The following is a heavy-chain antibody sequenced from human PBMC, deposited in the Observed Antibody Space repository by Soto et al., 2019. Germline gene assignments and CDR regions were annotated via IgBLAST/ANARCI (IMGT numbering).Heavy chain of an antibody. V-gene: IGHV5-10-1*01. CDR3: ASTHYVWGSYRYTGVFDY. CDR2: IDPSDSYT. D-gene: IGHD3-16*02. Sequence: PGESLKISCKGSVYSFTSYWISWVRQMPGKGLEWMGRIDPSDSYTNYSPSFQGHVTISADKSISTAYLQWSSLKASDTAMYYCASTHYVWGSYRYTGVFDYWGQGTLVTVSS. CDR1: VYSFTSYW. J-gene: IGHJ4*02.